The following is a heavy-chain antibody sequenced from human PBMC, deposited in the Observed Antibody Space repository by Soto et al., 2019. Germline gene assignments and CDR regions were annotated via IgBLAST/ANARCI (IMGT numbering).Heavy chain of an antibody. CDR2: IKSKTDGGTT. Sequence: EVQLVESGGGLVKPGGSLRLSCAASGFTFTNAWMNWVRQAPGKGLEWVGRIKSKTDGGTTDYAAPVKGRFTVSRDDSRSTLYLHMKSLKTDDTAVYYCTPILSWGRGTRVTVSS. CDR3: TPILS. CDR1: GFTFTNAW. V-gene: IGHV3-15*07. J-gene: IGHJ5*02.